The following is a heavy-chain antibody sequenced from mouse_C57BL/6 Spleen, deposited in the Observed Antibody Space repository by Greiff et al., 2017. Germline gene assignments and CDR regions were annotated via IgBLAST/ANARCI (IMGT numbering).Heavy chain of an antibody. CDR3: ERLGIYYYGSSYVACAMDY. CDR1: GYTFTSYW. V-gene: IGHV1-52*01. J-gene: IGHJ4*01. CDR2: IDPSDSET. Sequence: QVQLQQPGAELVRPGSSVKLSCKASGYTFTSYWMHWVKQRPIQGLEWIGNIDPSDSETNYNQKFKDKATLTVDKSSSTAYMPLSSLTSEDSAVSYCERLGIYYYGSSYVACAMDYWGQGTSVTVSS. D-gene: IGHD1-1*01.